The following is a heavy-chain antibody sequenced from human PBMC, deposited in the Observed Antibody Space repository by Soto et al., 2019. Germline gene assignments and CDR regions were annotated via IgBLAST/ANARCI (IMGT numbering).Heavy chain of an antibody. CDR2: IIPIFGTA. V-gene: IGHV1-69*13. J-gene: IGHJ5*02. CDR1: GGTFSSYG. CDR3: ARSFIGYCISASCSKETYNWFDP. D-gene: IGHD2-2*01. Sequence: SVKVSCKASGGTFSSYGISWVRQAPGQGLEWMGGIIPIFGTANYAQKFQGRVTITADESTSTAYMELSSLRSEDTAVYYCARSFIGYCISASCSKETYNWFDPWGQGTLVTVSS.